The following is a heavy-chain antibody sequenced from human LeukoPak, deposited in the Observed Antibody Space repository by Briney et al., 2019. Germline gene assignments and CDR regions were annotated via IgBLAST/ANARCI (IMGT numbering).Heavy chain of an antibody. CDR3: ARDLSGIAAAGTGDY. Sequence: PGGSLRLSCAASGFTLSSYSMNWVRQAPGKGLEWVASIKRDGSDKYYVDSVKGRFTISRDNAKNSLYLQMNSLRAEDTAVYYCARDLSGIAAAGTGDYWGQGTLVTVSS. J-gene: IGHJ4*02. D-gene: IGHD6-13*01. V-gene: IGHV3-7*01. CDR1: GFTLSSYS. CDR2: IKRDGSDK.